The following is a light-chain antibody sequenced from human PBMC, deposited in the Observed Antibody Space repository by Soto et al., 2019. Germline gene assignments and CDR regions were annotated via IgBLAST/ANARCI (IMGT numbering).Light chain of an antibody. CDR3: QQVKGFPLT. Sequence: DIQMAHSPSSVSGFVGDRFAVTFLASQDITTWLAWYQKKPGEAPRLLIYAASSLYSGVPTRFSGSGTGTEFTLTISNLQPEDSAIYYCQQVKGFPLTFGGGTKVDIK. CDR1: QDITTW. V-gene: IGKV1-12*01. CDR2: AAS. J-gene: IGKJ4*01.